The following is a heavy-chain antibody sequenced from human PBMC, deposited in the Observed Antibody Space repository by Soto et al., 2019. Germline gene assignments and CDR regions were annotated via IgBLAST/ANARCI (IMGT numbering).Heavy chain of an antibody. V-gene: IGHV3-73*02. J-gene: IGHJ4*02. CDR2: IRSKAYTYAT. CDR1: GFTFSGSS. CDR3: TIEGAGFDS. Sequence: EVQLVESGGGLVQPGGSLKLSCAASGFTFSGSSMHWVRQASGRGLEWVGRIRSKAYTYATAYAASRKGRFTISRDDSKNTASLQMNSLKTEDTAIYYCTIEGAGFDSWGQGTLVTVSS. D-gene: IGHD3-10*01.